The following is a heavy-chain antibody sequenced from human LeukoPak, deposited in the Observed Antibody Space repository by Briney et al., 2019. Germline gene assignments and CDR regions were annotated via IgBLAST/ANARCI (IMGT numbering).Heavy chain of an antibody. D-gene: IGHD3-16*01. CDR1: GGSISSGGYY. CDR3: ARVLMTSSTDYYYYYGMDV. Sequence: PQTLSLICTVSGGSISSGGYYWSWSRQHPGKGLEWIGYIYYSGSTYYNPSLKSRVTISVDTSKNQFSLKLSSVTAADTAVYYCARVLMTSSTDYYYYYGMDVWGQGTTVTVSS. CDR2: IYYSGST. J-gene: IGHJ6*02. V-gene: IGHV4-31*03.